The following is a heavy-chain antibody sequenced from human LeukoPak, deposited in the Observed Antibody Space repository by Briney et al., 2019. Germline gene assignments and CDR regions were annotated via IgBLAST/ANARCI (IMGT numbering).Heavy chain of an antibody. Sequence: GGSLRLSCAASGITFNRFAMSWVRQAPGKGLEWVTVTAGSEDSTHYADSVRGRFITSTDNSKNRLYLQMNSLRAEDTAEYYCTTDLMTGFSSGWYFAYWGQGTLVTVSS. CDR1: GITFNRFA. J-gene: IGHJ4*02. D-gene: IGHD6-19*01. CDR2: TAGSEDST. V-gene: IGHV3-23*01. CDR3: TTDLMTGFSSGWYFAY.